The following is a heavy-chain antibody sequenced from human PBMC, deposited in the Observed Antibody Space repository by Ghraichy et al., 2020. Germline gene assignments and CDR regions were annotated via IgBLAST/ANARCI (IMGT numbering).Heavy chain of an antibody. CDR1: GGSISSYY. CDR2: IYYSGST. Sequence: SETLSLTCTVSGGSISSYYWSWIRQPPGKGLEWIGYIYYSGSTNYNPSLKSRVTISVDTSKNQFSLKLSSVTAADTAVYYCARSITMVRGAPYYYYGMDVGGQGNTVTVSS. CDR3: ARSITMVRGAPYYYYGMDV. J-gene: IGHJ6*02. V-gene: IGHV4-59*01. D-gene: IGHD3-10*01.